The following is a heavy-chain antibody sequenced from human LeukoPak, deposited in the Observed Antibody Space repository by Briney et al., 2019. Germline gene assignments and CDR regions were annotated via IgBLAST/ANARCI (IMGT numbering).Heavy chain of an antibody. CDR3: ARFAYYDSRGRTQNSWIDP. CDR2: INPDSGDT. Sequence: GASVKVSCKASGYTFTGYYMHWVRQAPGQGLEWMGRINPDSGDTNYAQKLQGRVTMARDTSNNSAYMELSRLRADDTAVYYCARFAYYDSRGRTQNSWIDPWGQGTLVTVSS. CDR1: GYTFTGYY. D-gene: IGHD3-22*01. V-gene: IGHV1-2*06. J-gene: IGHJ5*02.